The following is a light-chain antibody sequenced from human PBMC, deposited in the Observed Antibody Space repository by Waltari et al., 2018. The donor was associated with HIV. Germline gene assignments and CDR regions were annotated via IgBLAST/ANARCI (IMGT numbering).Light chain of an antibody. Sequence: QPALTQPPSASGSPGQSVTLSCTGSNSDIGSYDYVSWYQLHPGKAPKLVISEVTKRPSGVSDRFSGSKSANTAFLTVSGLQAEDEADYYCSSFADRDGFYVLFGGGTRLTVL. J-gene: IGLJ2*01. CDR1: NSDIGSYDY. CDR2: EVT. V-gene: IGLV2-8*01. CDR3: SSFADRDGFYVL.